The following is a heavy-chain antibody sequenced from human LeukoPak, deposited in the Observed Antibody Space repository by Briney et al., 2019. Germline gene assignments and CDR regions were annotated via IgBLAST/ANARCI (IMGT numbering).Heavy chain of an antibody. D-gene: IGHD1-7*01. Sequence: SETLSLTCAVYGGSFSGYYWSWISQPPGKGLEWIGEINHSGSTNYNPSLKSRVTISVDTSKNQFSLKLSSVTAADTAVYYCAREEGYNWNYVGWFDPWGQGTLVTVSS. CDR2: INHSGST. CDR3: AREEGYNWNYVGWFDP. J-gene: IGHJ5*02. V-gene: IGHV4-34*01. CDR1: GGSFSGYY.